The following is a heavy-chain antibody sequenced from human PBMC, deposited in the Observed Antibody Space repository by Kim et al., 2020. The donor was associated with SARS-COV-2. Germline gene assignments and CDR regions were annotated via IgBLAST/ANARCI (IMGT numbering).Heavy chain of an antibody. CDR3: ASARDSSGFLPSASDP. Sequence: DSVNGRFTIARDNSKNTLFLQMNSLRTEDTGVHYCASARDSSGFLPSASDPWGQGTLVTVSS. J-gene: IGHJ5*02. D-gene: IGHD3-22*01. V-gene: IGHV3-30*01.